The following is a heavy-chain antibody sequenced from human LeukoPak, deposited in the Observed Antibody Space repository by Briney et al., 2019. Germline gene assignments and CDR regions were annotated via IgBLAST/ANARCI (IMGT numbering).Heavy chain of an antibody. CDR3: ARADYGDYSIDS. D-gene: IGHD4-17*01. J-gene: IGHJ4*02. Sequence: SETLSLTCTISGGSISTNYWNWIRQPPGKGLEWIGYIYYSGSTKYNPSLKSRVTISVDASKNQFSLKLSSVTAADTAVYYCARADYGDYSIDSWGQGTLFTVSS. CDR2: IYYSGST. CDR1: GGSISTNY. V-gene: IGHV4-59*01.